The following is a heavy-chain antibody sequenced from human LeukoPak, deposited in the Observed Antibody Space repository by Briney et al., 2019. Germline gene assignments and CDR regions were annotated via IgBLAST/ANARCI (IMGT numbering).Heavy chain of an antibody. Sequence: PSETLSLTCAVYGGSFSCYYWSWIRQPPGKGLEWIGEINHSGSTNYNPSLKSRVTISVDTSKNQFSLKLSSVTAADTAVYYCATAAAGTGEFDYWGQGTLVTVSS. CDR2: INHSGST. CDR3: ATAAAGTGEFDY. CDR1: GGSFSCYY. V-gene: IGHV4-34*01. D-gene: IGHD6-13*01. J-gene: IGHJ4*02.